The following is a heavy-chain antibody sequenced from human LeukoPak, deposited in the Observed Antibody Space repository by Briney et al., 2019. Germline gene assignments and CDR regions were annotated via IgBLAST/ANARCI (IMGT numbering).Heavy chain of an antibody. CDR3: ATGTSGSYSGTFDY. CDR1: GFTFSSYA. V-gene: IGHV3-23*01. CDR2: ISGSGGST. J-gene: IGHJ4*02. D-gene: IGHD1-26*01. Sequence: GGSLRLSCAASGFTFSSYAMSWVRQAPGKGLEWVSAISGSGGSTYYADSVKGRFTISRDNSKNTLYLQMNSLRAEDTAVYYCATGTSGSYSGTFDYWGQGTLVTVSS.